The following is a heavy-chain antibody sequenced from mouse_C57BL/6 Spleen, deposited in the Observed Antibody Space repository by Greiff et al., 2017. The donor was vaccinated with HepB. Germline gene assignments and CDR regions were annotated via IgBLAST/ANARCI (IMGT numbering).Heavy chain of an antibody. Sequence: EVQLQQSGAELVRPGASVKLSCTASGFNIKDYYVHWVKQRPEQGLEWIGRIDPEDGDTEYAPKFQGKATMTADTSSNTAYLQLSSLTSEDTAVYYCTTSGSGLYFDVWGTGTTVTVAS. D-gene: IGHD1-1*01. V-gene: IGHV14-1*01. CDR3: TTSGSGLYFDV. CDR1: GFNIKDYY. J-gene: IGHJ1*03. CDR2: IDPEDGDT.